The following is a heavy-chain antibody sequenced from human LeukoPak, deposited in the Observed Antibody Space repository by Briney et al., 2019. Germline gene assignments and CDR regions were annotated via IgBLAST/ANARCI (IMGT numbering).Heavy chain of an antibody. J-gene: IGHJ6*02. CDR1: GFTFSSYE. Sequence: GGSLRLSCAASGFTFSSYEINWVRQAPGKGLEWVSYIGTSGSTIYYADSVKGRFTISRDNSKNSLFLQMNCLRAEDTAVYYCARAPPYYYYGMDVWGQGTTVTVSS. V-gene: IGHV3-48*03. CDR3: ARAPPYYYYGMDV. CDR2: IGTSGSTI.